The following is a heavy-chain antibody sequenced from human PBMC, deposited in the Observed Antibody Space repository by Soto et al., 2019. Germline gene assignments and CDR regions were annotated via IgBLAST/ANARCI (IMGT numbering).Heavy chain of an antibody. CDR2: IRSKAYGGTT. CDR1: GFTFADYA. Sequence: PGGSLRLSCTASGFTFADYAMSWFRQAPGKGLEWVGFIRSKAYGGTTEYAASVKGRFTISRDDSKSIAYLQMNSLKTEDTAVYYCTREHKDDGMDVWGQGTTVTVSS. V-gene: IGHV3-49*03. J-gene: IGHJ6*02. CDR3: TREHKDDGMDV.